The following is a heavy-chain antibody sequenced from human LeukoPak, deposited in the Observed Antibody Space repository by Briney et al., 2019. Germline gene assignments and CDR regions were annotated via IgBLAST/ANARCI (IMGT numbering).Heavy chain of an antibody. CDR1: GGSISSYY. Sequence: SETLSLTCTVSGGSISSYYWSWIRQPPGKGLEWIGYIYYSGSTNYNPSLKSRVTISIDTSKYQFPLKLSSVTAADTAVYYCARGAPNSTGPRNWGQGILVTVSS. V-gene: IGHV4-59*01. J-gene: IGHJ4*02. CDR2: IYYSGST. CDR3: ARGAPNSTGPRN. D-gene: IGHD7-27*01.